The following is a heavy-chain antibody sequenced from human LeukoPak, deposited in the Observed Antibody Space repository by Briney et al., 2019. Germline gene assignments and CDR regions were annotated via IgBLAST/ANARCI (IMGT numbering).Heavy chain of an antibody. CDR2: INPNSGGT. Sequence: ASVKVSCKASGYTFTGYYMHWVRQAPGQGLEWIGWINPNSGGTNYAQKFQGRVTMTRDTSISTAYMELSRLRSDDTAVYYCARDESSRYYDSSGYTHWGQGTLVTVSS. CDR1: GYTFTGYY. V-gene: IGHV1-2*02. D-gene: IGHD3-22*01. J-gene: IGHJ4*02. CDR3: ARDESSRYYDSSGYTH.